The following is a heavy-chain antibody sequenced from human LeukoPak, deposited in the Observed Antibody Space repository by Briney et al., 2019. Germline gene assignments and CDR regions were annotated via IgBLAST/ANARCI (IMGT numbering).Heavy chain of an antibody. Sequence: PGGSLRLSCAASGFTFSSYSMNWVRQAPGKGLEWVSSISSSSSYIYYADSVKGRFTISRDNAKNSLYLQMNSLRAEDTAVYYCARAPLNYDFWGSGGGMGYYFDYWGQGTLVTVSS. D-gene: IGHD3-3*01. CDR3: ARAPLNYDFWGSGGGMGYYFDY. J-gene: IGHJ4*02. CDR1: GFTFSSYS. CDR2: ISSSSSYI. V-gene: IGHV3-21*01.